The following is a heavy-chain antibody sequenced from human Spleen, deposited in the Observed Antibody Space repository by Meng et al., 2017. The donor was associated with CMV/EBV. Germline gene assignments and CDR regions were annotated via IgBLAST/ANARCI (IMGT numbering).Heavy chain of an antibody. CDR1: GFTFSDYE. CDR3: ARDQPGGYCSGFCYYGMDV. Sequence: GGSLRLSCAASGFTFSDYEMNWVRQAPGKGLEWVSYISSSGFTIYYADSVKGRFTISRDNSKNTLYIQMNSLRAEDTAVYYCARDQPGGYCSGFCYYGMDVWGQGTTVTVSS. CDR2: ISSSGFTI. V-gene: IGHV3-48*03. J-gene: IGHJ6*02. D-gene: IGHD2-15*01.